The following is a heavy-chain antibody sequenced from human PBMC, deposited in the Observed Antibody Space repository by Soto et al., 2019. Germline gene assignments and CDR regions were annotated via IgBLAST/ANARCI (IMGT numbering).Heavy chain of an antibody. V-gene: IGHV3-48*02. CDR3: ARDLGWAFDC. J-gene: IGHJ4*02. D-gene: IGHD6-19*01. CDR2: IGGGGRLI. Sequence: EVHQVESGGGLVQRGGSLRLSCAASGFTFSSFSTNWVRQAPGRGLEWISYIGGGGRLISYADSVKGRFAISRDNAQNSLYLQMDSLRDEDTAVYYCARDLGWAFDCWGQGTLVTVSS. CDR1: GFTFSSFS.